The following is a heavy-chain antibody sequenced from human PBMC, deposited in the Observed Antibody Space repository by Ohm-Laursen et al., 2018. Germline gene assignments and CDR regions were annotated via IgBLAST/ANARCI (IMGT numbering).Heavy chain of an antibody. CDR3: AKDQSHGSMIAVHVTYGMDV. V-gene: IGHV3-48*01. D-gene: IGHD3-22*01. CDR1: GFTFSGYR. CDR2: ISGTSATI. J-gene: IGHJ6*02. Sequence: SLRLSCTASGFTFSGYRMNWVRQAPGKGLEWVSCISGTSATIYYADSVKGRFTVSRDSSKNTLYLQMNSLRAEDTAVYYCAKDQSHGSMIAVHVTYGMDVWGQGTTVTVSS.